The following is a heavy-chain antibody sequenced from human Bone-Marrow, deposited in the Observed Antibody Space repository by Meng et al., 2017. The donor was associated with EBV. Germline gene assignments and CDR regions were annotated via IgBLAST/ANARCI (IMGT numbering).Heavy chain of an antibody. CDR3: ARVRSVATITLFDY. CDR2: INHSGST. D-gene: IGHD5-24*01. CDR1: GGSFSGYY. Sequence: QVQLPQWGDGLLKPSETLSLTCAVYGGSFSGYYWSWIRQPPGKGLEWIGEINHSGSTNYNPSLKSRVTISVDTSKNQFSLKLSSVTAADTAVYYCARVRSVATITLFDYWGQGTLVTVSS. V-gene: IGHV4-34*01. J-gene: IGHJ4*02.